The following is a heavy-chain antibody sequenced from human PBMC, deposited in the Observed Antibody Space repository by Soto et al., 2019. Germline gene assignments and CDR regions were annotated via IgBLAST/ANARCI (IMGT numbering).Heavy chain of an antibody. CDR3: ARGKIVARRVHYDY. CDR2: IIPIFGTA. J-gene: IGHJ4*02. CDR1: GGTFSSYA. Sequence: QVQLVQSGAAVKKPGSSVKVSCKASGGTFSSYAISWVRQAPGQGLEWMGGIIPIFGTANYAQKFQGRVKITADESTSTAYRELSSLRSEDTAVYYCARGKIVARRVHYDYWGQGTLVTVSS. V-gene: IGHV1-69*12. D-gene: IGHD5-12*01.